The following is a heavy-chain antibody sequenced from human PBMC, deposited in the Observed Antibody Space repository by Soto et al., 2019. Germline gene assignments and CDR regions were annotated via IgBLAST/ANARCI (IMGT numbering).Heavy chain of an antibody. CDR1: GYTFTSYS. D-gene: IGHD2-15*01. J-gene: IGHJ6*02. CDR2: INPSSGRT. V-gene: IGHV1-46*01. Sequence: ASEKVSCKASGYTFTSYSMLWVRQAPGQGLEWMGIINPSSGRTSYAQNFQGRVTMTSDTSTSIVYMEMSSLKSEDTAVYYCARDHNFGFILYAMDVWGQGTTVTVSS. CDR3: ARDHNFGFILYAMDV.